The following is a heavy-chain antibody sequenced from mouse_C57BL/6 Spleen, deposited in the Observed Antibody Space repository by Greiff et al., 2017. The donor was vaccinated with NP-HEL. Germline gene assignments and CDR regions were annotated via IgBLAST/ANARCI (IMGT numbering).Heavy chain of an antibody. D-gene: IGHD1-1*01. CDR1: GFNIKNTY. V-gene: IGHV14-3*01. CDR3: APITTVVATHWYFDV. CDR2: IDPANGNT. Sequence: EVQLQQSVAELVRPGALVKLSCTASGFNIKNTYMHWVKQRPEQGLEWIGRIDPANGNTKYAPKFQGKATITADTSSNTAYLQLSSLTSEDTAIYYCAPITTVVATHWYFDVWGTGTTVTVSS. J-gene: IGHJ1*03.